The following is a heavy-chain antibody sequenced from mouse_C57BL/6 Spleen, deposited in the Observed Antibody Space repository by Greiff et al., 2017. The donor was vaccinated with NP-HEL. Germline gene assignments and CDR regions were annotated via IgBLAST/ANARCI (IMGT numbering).Heavy chain of an antibody. V-gene: IGHV1-81*01. CDR2: IYPRSGNT. D-gene: IGHD1-1*01. CDR1: GYTFTSYG. J-gene: IGHJ2*01. Sequence: VKLMESGAELARPGASVKLSCKASGYTFTSYGISWVKQRTGQGLEWIGEIYPRSGNTYYNEKFKGKATLTADKSSSTAYMELRSLTSEDSAVYFCARESTVVATGYFDYWGQGTTLTVSS. CDR3: ARESTVVATGYFDY.